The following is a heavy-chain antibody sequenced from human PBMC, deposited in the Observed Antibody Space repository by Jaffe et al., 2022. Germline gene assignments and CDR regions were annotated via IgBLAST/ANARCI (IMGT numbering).Heavy chain of an antibody. Sequence: QVQLQQWGAGLLKPSETLSLTCAVYGGSFSGYYWSWIRQPPGKGLEWIGEINHSGSTNYNPSLKSRVTISVDTSKNQFSLKLSSVTAADTAVYYCAYTKSPRGRILYRPLGGDYWGQGTLVTVSS. V-gene: IGHV4-34*01. CDR2: INHSGST. J-gene: IGHJ4*02. CDR1: GGSFSGYY. D-gene: IGHD2-8*01. CDR3: AYTKSPRGRILYRPLGGDY.